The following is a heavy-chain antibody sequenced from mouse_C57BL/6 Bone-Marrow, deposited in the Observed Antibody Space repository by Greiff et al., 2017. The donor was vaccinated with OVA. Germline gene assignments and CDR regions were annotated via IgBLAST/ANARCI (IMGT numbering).Heavy chain of an antibody. V-gene: IGHV1-64*01. J-gene: IGHJ1*03. CDR3: ARGGSSYWYFDV. Sequence: VQLQQPGAELAKPGASVKLSCKASGYTFTSYWMHWVKQRPGQGLEWIGMIHPNSGSTNYNEKFQSKATLTADKSSSTAYMQLSSLTSEDSAVYYCARGGSSYWYFDVGGTGTTVTVAS. CDR1: GYTFTSYW. D-gene: IGHD1-1*01. CDR2: IHPNSGST.